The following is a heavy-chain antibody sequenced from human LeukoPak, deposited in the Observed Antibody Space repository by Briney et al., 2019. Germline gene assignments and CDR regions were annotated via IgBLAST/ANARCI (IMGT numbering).Heavy chain of an antibody. Sequence: PSETLSLTCTVSGGSVSSGNSYWTWIRQPPGKGLEWIGYIYYSGSTNYNPSLKSRVTISVDTSKNQFSLKLSSVTAADTAVYYCARRSVGWGERLDYWGQGTLVTVSS. CDR1: GGSVSSGNSY. J-gene: IGHJ4*02. CDR3: ARRSVGWGERLDY. CDR2: IYYSGST. D-gene: IGHD3-16*01. V-gene: IGHV4-61*01.